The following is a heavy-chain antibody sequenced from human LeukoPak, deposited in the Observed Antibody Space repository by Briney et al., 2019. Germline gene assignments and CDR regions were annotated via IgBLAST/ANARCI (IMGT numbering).Heavy chain of an antibody. CDR2: ITSSSSSM. CDR1: GFTFSNNA. J-gene: IGHJ4*02. Sequence: GGSLRLSCAASGFTFSNNAMSWVRQAPGKGLEWVSSITSSSSSMYSADSVKGRLTISRDNAKNSLYLQMNSLRAEDTAVYYCARDLAWGGYWGQGTLVTVSS. V-gene: IGHV3-21*01. CDR3: ARDLAWGGY. D-gene: IGHD7-27*01.